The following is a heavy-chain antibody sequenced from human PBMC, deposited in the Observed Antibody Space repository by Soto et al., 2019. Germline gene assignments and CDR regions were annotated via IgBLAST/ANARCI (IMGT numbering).Heavy chain of an antibody. CDR3: ARVIADRHPYYGMDV. V-gene: IGHV4-31*03. D-gene: IGHD6-6*01. CDR2: IYYSGST. J-gene: IGHJ6*02. CDR1: GGSISSGGYY. Sequence: PSETLSLTCTVSGGSISSGGYYWSWIRQHPGKGLEWIGYIYYSGSTYYNPSLKSRVTISVDTSKNQFSLKLSSVTAADTAVYYCARVIADRHPYYGMDVWGQGTTVTVSS.